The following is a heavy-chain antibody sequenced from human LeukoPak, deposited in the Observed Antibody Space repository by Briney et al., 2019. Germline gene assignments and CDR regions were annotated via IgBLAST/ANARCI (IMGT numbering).Heavy chain of an antibody. CDR3: ALSTTTVTTRTIDY. D-gene: IGHD4-17*01. J-gene: IGHJ4*02. V-gene: IGHV4-34*01. CDR2: ISHSGNT. Sequence: SETLSLTCADYGASFSGYFWTWIRQPPGKGLEWIGEISHSGNTNYNLSLKSRVTISLDTSKNQFSLKLSSVTAADTAIYYCALSTTTVTTRTIDYWGQGTLVTVSS. CDR1: GASFSGYF.